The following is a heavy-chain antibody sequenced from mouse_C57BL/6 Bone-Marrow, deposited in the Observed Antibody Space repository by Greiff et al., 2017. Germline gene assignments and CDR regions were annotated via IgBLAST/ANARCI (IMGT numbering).Heavy chain of an antibody. CDR3: AREWYYYGSSPYYYAMDY. J-gene: IGHJ4*01. Sequence: QVQLKQSGAELARPGASVKLSCKASGYTFTSYGISWVKQRTGQGLEWIGEIYPRSGNTYYNEKFKGKATLTADKSSSTAYMVLRSLTSEDSAVYFCAREWYYYGSSPYYYAMDYWGQGTSVTVSS. CDR2: IYPRSGNT. V-gene: IGHV1-81*01. CDR1: GYTFTSYG. D-gene: IGHD1-1*01.